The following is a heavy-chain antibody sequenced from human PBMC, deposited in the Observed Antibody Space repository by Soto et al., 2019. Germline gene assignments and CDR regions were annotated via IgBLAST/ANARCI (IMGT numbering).Heavy chain of an antibody. CDR1: GVPISGSDYH. V-gene: IGHV4-30-4*01. D-gene: IGHD5-18*01. CDR2: IFPSGAT. CDR3: ARGSAAKRYFDL. Sequence: QVQLEESGPGLVNPSQTLSLMCTVSGVPISGSDYHWSWIRQSPGKGLEWIGYIFPSGATHYNSSLGSRITMSVETSKSQFSLRLTAVTAADTAVYFCARGSAAKRYFDLWGRGTLVTVSS. J-gene: IGHJ2*01.